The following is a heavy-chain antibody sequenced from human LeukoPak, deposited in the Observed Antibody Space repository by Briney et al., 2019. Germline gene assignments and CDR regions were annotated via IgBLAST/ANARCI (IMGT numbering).Heavy chain of an antibody. J-gene: IGHJ4*02. CDR2: ILPDDSDT. CDR3: ARRDPTTVTAFDY. D-gene: IGHD4-17*01. V-gene: IGHV5-51*01. CDR1: GFDFTRDW. Sequence: GESLEISCRFSGFDFTRDWIGWVRLMPGKGLEWMGIILPDDSDTRYSPSFQGQVTLSADKSISTAYLQWSSLKASDTAIYYCARRDPTTVTAFDYWGQGTLVTVSS.